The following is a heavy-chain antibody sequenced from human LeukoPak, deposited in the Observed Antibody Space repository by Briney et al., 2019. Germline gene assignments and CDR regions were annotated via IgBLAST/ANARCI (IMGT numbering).Heavy chain of an antibody. V-gene: IGHV1-69*13. J-gene: IGHJ4*02. Sequence: SVKVSCKASGYTFTSYGISWVRQAPGQGLEWMGGIIPLFGTANYAQTFQGRVAITAGESTSTAHMELSSLRSEDTAVYYCASQGGSAFDYWGQGTLVTVSS. D-gene: IGHD6-25*01. CDR3: ASQGGSAFDY. CDR1: GYTFTSYG. CDR2: IIPLFGTA.